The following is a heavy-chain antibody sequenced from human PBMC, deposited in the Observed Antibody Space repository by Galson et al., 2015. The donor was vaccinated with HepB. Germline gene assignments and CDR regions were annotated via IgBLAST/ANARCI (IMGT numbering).Heavy chain of an antibody. D-gene: IGHD3-9*01. CDR1: GGSISSGGYS. CDR2: IYHSGST. CDR3: ARVNFDWLLTFDY. Sequence: TLSLTCAVSGGSISSGGYSWSWIRQPPGKGLEWIGYIYHSGSTYYNPSLKSRVTISVDRSKNQFSLKLSSVTAADTAVYYCARVNFDWLLTFDYWGQGTLVTVSS. V-gene: IGHV4-30-2*01. J-gene: IGHJ4*02.